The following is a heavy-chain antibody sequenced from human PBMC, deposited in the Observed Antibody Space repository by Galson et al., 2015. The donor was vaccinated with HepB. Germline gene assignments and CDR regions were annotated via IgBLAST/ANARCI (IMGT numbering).Heavy chain of an antibody. CDR1: GYAFTSYG. D-gene: IGHD3-22*01. J-gene: IGHJ4*02. CDR2: ISAYNGNT. Sequence: SVKVSCKASGYAFTSYGISWVRQAPGQGLEWMGWISAYNGNTNYAQKLQGRVTMTTDTSTSTAYMEPRSLRSDDTAVYYCARDSYYYDSSGYYYGTEFDYWGQGTLVTVSS. CDR3: ARDSYYYDSSGYYYGTEFDY. V-gene: IGHV1-18*04.